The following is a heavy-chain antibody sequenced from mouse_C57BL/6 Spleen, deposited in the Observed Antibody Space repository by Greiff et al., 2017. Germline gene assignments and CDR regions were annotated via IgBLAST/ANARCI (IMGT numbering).Heavy chain of an antibody. CDR2: IYPGDGET. V-gene: IGHV1-82*01. CDR1: GYAFSSSW. D-gene: IGHD2-3*01. J-gene: IGHJ3*01. Sequence: QVQLKQSGPELVKPGASVKISCKASGYAFSSSWMNWVKQRPGKGLEWIGRIYPGDGETNYNGKFKGKATLTADKSSSTAYMQLSSLTSEDSAVYFCAIYDGYPFFAYWGQGTLVTVSA. CDR3: AIYDGYPFFAY.